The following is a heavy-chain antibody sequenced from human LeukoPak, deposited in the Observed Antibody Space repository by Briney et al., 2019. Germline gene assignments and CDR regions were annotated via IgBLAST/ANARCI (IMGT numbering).Heavy chain of an antibody. D-gene: IGHD4-17*01. CDR3: AKAYGGYSFDY. Sequence: GGSLRLSCAASGFTFSSYGMTWVRQAPGKGLEWVSAISGSGGNTYYADSVKGRFTISRDSSQSSLCLQMNSLRAEDTGVYYCAKAYGGYSFDYWGQGTLVTVSS. CDR1: GFTFSSYG. J-gene: IGHJ4*02. CDR2: ISGSGGNT. V-gene: IGHV3-23*01.